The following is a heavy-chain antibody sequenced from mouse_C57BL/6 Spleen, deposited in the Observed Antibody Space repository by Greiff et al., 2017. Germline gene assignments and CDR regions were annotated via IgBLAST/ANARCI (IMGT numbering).Heavy chain of an antibody. V-gene: IGHV1-59*01. J-gene: IGHJ4*01. Sequence: VQLQQPGAELVRPGTSVKLSCKASGYTFTSYWMHWVKQRPGQGLEWIGVIDPSDSYTNYNQKFKGKATLTVDTSSSTAYMPLSSLTSEDSAVYYCAKVTTVVAPGAMDYWGQGASVTVSS. CDR1: GYTFTSYW. CDR2: IDPSDSYT. D-gene: IGHD1-1*01. CDR3: AKVTTVVAPGAMDY.